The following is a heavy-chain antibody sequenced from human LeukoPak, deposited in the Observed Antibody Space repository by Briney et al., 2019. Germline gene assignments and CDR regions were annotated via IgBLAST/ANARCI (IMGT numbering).Heavy chain of an antibody. J-gene: IGHJ4*02. CDR1: GFTFSSYS. V-gene: IGHV3-21*01. CDR2: ISSSSSYI. D-gene: IGHD2-15*01. CDR3: ARDYCSGCSCYSLVGY. Sequence: PGGSLRLSCAASGFTFSSYSMNWVRQAPGKGLEWVSSISSSSSYIYYADSVKGRFTISRDNAKNSLYLQMNSLRAEDTAVYYCARDYCSGCSCYSLVGYWGQGTLVTVSS.